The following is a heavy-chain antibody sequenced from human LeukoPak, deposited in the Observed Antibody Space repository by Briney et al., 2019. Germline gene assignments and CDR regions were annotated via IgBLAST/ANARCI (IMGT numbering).Heavy chain of an antibody. J-gene: IGHJ4*02. V-gene: IGHV4-59*01. D-gene: IGHD3-16*01. CDR2: IYYSGNT. CDR1: GGSISSYY. Sequence: SETLSLTCTVSGGSISSYYWSWIRQPPGKGLEWIGYIYYSGNTNYNPSLKSRVTISVDTSKNQFSLKLSSVTAADTAVYYCARVRGGYFDYWGQGTLVTVSS. CDR3: ARVRGGYFDY.